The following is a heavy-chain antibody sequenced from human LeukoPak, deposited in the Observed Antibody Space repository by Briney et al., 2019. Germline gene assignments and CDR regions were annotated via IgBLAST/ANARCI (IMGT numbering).Heavy chain of an antibody. Sequence: GGSLRLSCLTSGFTLSTNAMSWVRQAPGKGLEWISGISGSGASTYYADSVKGRFTISRDNSKNTLYLQMNSLRAEDTAVYYCAKGSSPFDYWGQGTLVTVSS. CDR3: AKGSSPFDY. J-gene: IGHJ4*02. CDR1: GFTLSTNA. D-gene: IGHD6-13*01. CDR2: ISGSGAST. V-gene: IGHV3-23*01.